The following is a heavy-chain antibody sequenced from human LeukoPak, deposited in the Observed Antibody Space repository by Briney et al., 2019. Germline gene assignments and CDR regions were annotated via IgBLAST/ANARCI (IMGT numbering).Heavy chain of an antibody. Sequence: PGGSLRLSCAASGFTFSSYSTNWVRQAPGKGLEWVSSISSSSSYIYYADSVKGRFTISRDNAKNSLYLQMNSLRAEDTAVYYCAREREYDYVWGSYRYKTSSAFDIWGQGTMVTVSS. V-gene: IGHV3-21*01. CDR2: ISSSSSYI. D-gene: IGHD3-16*02. CDR1: GFTFSSYS. CDR3: AREREYDYVWGSYRYKTSSAFDI. J-gene: IGHJ3*02.